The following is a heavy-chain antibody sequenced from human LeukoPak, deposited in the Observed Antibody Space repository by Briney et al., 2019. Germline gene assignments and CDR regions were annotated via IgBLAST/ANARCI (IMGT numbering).Heavy chain of an antibody. CDR3: ARDRGYSYAKKSSYYYYMDV. CDR1: GYTFTGYY. J-gene: IGHJ6*03. CDR2: IIPIFGTA. V-gene: IGHV1-69*13. D-gene: IGHD5-18*01. Sequence: ASVKVSCKASGYTFTGYYMHWVRQAPGQGLEWMGGIIPIFGTANYAQKFQGRVTINADEFTSTVYMELYSLTSEDTAVYYCARDRGYSYAKKSSYYYYMDVWGKGTTVTISS.